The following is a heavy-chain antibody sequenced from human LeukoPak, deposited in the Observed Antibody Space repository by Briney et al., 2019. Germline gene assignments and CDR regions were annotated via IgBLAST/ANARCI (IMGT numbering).Heavy chain of an antibody. Sequence: TSETLSLTCTVSGGSISSYYWSWIRQPPGKGLEWIGYIYYSGSTNYNPSLKSRVAISVDTSKNQFSLKLSSVTAADTAVYYCARDRSPNRRRDFWSGSSTTGYYMDVWGKGTTVTVSS. V-gene: IGHV4-59*01. CDR2: IYYSGST. J-gene: IGHJ6*03. D-gene: IGHD3-3*01. CDR3: ARDRSPNRRRDFWSGSSTTGYYMDV. CDR1: GGSISSYY.